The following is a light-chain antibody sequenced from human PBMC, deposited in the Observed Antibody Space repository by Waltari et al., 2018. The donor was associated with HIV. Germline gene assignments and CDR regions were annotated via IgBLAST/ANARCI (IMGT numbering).Light chain of an antibody. Sequence: QSALTQPASVSGSPGPSITLSCTGTNSYLGKYNLFSWYQQHPGKVPKVLIFEFTTRPSGISHRFSGSKSDNTASLTISGLQAEDEADYYCSSYATGNTYVFGTGTSVTVL. CDR3: SSYATGNTYV. CDR2: EFT. CDR1: NSYLGKYNL. J-gene: IGLJ1*01. V-gene: IGLV2-23*02.